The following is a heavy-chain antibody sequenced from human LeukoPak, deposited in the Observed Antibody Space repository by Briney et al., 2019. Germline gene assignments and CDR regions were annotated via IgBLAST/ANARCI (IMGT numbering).Heavy chain of an antibody. CDR2: IYTSGST. J-gene: IGHJ5*02. Sequence: PSETLSLTCTVSGGSISSGSYYWSWIRQPAGKGLEWTGRIYTSGSTNYNPSLKSRVTISVDTSKNQFSLKLSSVTAADTAVYYCARVGYSPLGWFDPWGQGTLVTVSS. D-gene: IGHD5-18*01. CDR3: ARVGYSPLGWFDP. CDR1: GGSISSGSYY. V-gene: IGHV4-61*02.